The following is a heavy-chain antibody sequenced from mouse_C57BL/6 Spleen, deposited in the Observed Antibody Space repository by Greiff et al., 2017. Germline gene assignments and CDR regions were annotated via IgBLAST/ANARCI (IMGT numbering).Heavy chain of an antibody. D-gene: IGHD1-1*01. CDR2: IWWDDDK. V-gene: IGHV8-8*01. CDR1: GFSLSTFGMG. J-gene: IGHJ1*03. CDR3: ARNYYYGSSGGYFDV. Sequence: QVQLKESGPGLLQPSQTLSLTCSFSGFSLSTFGMGVGWIRQPSGKGLEWLAHIWWDDDKYYNPALKSRLTISKDTSKNQVFLKIANVDTADTATYYCARNYYYGSSGGYFDVWGTGTTVTVSS.